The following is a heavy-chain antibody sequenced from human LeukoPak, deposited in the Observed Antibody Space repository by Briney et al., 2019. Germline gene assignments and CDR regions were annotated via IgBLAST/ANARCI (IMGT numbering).Heavy chain of an antibody. CDR3: ARRWRGRPYCGGDCPFYWYFDL. CDR1: GGSISSGGYY. D-gene: IGHD2-21*02. V-gene: IGHV4-30-2*01. CDR2: IYHSGST. Sequence: SQTLSLTCTVSGGSISSGGYYWSWIRQPPGKGLEWIGYIYHSGSTYYNPSLKSRVTISVDRSKNQFSLKLSSVTAADTAVYYCARRWRGRPYCGGDCPFYWYFDLWGRGTLVTVSS. J-gene: IGHJ2*01.